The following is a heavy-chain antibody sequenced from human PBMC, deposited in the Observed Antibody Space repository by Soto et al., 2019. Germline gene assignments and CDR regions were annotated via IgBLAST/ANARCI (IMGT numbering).Heavy chain of an antibody. Sequence: QVQLVESGGGVVQPGRSLRLSCAASGFTFSSYGMHWVRQAPGKGLEWVAVISYDGSNKYYADSVKGRFTISRDNSKNTLYLQMNSLRAEDTAVYYCAKDFGGADRNYCSSTSCLNWYFDLWGRGTLVTVSS. CDR2: ISYDGSNK. D-gene: IGHD2-2*01. CDR3: AKDFGGADRNYCSSTSCLNWYFDL. J-gene: IGHJ2*01. CDR1: GFTFSSYG. V-gene: IGHV3-30*18.